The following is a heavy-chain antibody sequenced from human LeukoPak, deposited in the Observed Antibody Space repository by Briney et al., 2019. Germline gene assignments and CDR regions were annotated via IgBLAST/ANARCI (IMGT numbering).Heavy chain of an antibody. CDR1: GFTFRSYS. Sequence: PGGSLRLSCAASGFTFRSYSMNWVRQAPGKGLEWVSSISSSSSYIYYADSVKGRFTISRDNAKNSLYLQMNSLRAEDTAVYYCARPIYYDSSGYYNLGDAFDIWGQGTMVTVSS. CDR3: ARPIYYDSSGYYNLGDAFDI. D-gene: IGHD3-22*01. V-gene: IGHV3-21*01. CDR2: ISSSSSYI. J-gene: IGHJ3*02.